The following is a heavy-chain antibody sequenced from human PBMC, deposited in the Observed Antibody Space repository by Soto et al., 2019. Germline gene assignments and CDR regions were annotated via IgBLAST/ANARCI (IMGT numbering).Heavy chain of an antibody. J-gene: IGHJ6*02. CDR1: GGSISSSSYY. D-gene: IGHD5-12*01. V-gene: IGHV4-39*07. Sequence: SETLSLTCTVSGGSISSSSYYWGWIRQPPGKGLEWIGSIYYSGSTYYNPSLKSRVTISVDTSKNQFSLKLSSVTAEDTAVYYCAKVRGGYDWAYYYGLDVWGQGTTVTVSS. CDR2: IYYSGST. CDR3: AKVRGGYDWAYYYGLDV.